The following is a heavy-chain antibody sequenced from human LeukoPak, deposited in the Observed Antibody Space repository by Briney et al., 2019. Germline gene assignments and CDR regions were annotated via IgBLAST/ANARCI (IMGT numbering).Heavy chain of an antibody. J-gene: IGHJ5*02. Sequence: SETLSLTCTVSGGSISSSSYYWGWIRQPPGKGLEWIGSIYYSGSTYYNPSLKSRVTISVDTSKNQFSLKLSSVAAADTAVYYCLCLPTVTTYSGLHNWFDPWGQGTLVTVSS. CDR1: GGSISSSSYY. CDR3: LCLPTVTTYSGLHNWFDP. V-gene: IGHV4-39*01. CDR2: IYYSGST. D-gene: IGHD4-17*01.